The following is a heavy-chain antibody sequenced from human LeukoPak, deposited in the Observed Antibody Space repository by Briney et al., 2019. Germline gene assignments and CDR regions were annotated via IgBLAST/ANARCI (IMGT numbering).Heavy chain of an antibody. V-gene: IGHV4-39*07. CDR2: IYYSGST. CDR1: GGSISSSSYY. D-gene: IGHD5-24*01. J-gene: IGHJ4*02. Sequence: PSETLSLTCTVSGGSISSSSYYWGWIRRPPGKGLEWIGSIYYSGSTYYNPSLKSRVTISVDTSKNQFSLKLSSVTAADTAVYYCARGDGYNPLDYWGQGTLVTVSS. CDR3: ARGDGYNPLDY.